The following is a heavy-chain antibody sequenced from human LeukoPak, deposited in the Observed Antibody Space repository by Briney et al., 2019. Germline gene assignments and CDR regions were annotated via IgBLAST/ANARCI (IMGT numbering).Heavy chain of an antibody. J-gene: IGHJ4*02. D-gene: IGHD2-15*01. CDR3: ATDGYCSGGSCYSYDN. V-gene: IGHV3-33*01. CDR1: GFTFSSHG. CDR2: IWNDGSNK. Sequence: GGSLRLSCAASGFTFSSHGMHWVRQAPGRGLEWITVIWNDGSNKNYVDSVKGRFIISRDNSKNTLYLQMNSLRAEDTAVYYCATDGYCSGGSCYSYDNWSQGTLVTVSS.